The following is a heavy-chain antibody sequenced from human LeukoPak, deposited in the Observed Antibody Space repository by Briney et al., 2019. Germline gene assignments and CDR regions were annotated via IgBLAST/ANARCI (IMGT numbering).Heavy chain of an antibody. CDR2: ITLSSSSI. Sequence: PGGSLRLSCAASGFNFNNYNMNWVRQAPGKGLEWVSYITLSSSSIYYADSVKGRFTISRDNAKNSLYLQMNSLRAEDTAVYYCASDYDSSGSAFDIWGQGTMVTVSS. D-gene: IGHD3-22*01. J-gene: IGHJ3*02. CDR3: ASDYDSSGSAFDI. V-gene: IGHV3-48*01. CDR1: GFNFNNYN.